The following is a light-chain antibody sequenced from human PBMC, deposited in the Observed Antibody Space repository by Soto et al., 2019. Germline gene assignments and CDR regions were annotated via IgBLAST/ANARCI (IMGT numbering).Light chain of an antibody. CDR1: QSVSSNY. CDR2: GAS. V-gene: IGKV3-20*01. Sequence: EIVLTQPPGTLALSAGERATLSCRASQSVSSNYLAWYQQKPGQAPRLLIYGASSRATGIPDRFSGSGSGTDFTLTIRRLEPEDFAVYYCQQYGSSYPWTFGQGTKVDIK. J-gene: IGKJ1*01. CDR3: QQYGSSYPWT.